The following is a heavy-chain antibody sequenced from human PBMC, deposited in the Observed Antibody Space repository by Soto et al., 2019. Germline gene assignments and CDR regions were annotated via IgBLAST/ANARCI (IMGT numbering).Heavy chain of an antibody. CDR3: ARIPATHCSGGSCYDGWFDP. Sequence: PGESLKISCKGSGYSFTSYWISWVRQMPGKGLEWMGRIDPSDSYTNYSPSFQGHVTISADKSISTAYLQWSSLKASDTAMYYCARIPATHCSGGSCYDGWFDPWGQGTLVTVSS. J-gene: IGHJ5*02. CDR1: GYSFTSYW. D-gene: IGHD2-15*01. V-gene: IGHV5-10-1*01. CDR2: IDPSDSYT.